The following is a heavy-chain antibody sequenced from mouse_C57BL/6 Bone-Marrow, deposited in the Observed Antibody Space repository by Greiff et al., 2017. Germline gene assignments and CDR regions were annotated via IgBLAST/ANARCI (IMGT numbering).Heavy chain of an antibody. Sequence: QVQLQQPGAELVMPGASVKLSCKASGYTFTSYWMHWVKQRPGQGLEWIGEIDPSDSYTNYNQKFKGKSTLTVDKSSSTAYMQLSSLTSEDSAVYYCARYGYVYAMDYWGQGTSVTVSS. D-gene: IGHD2-2*01. CDR1: GYTFTSYW. CDR2: IDPSDSYT. CDR3: ARYGYVYAMDY. V-gene: IGHV1-69*01. J-gene: IGHJ4*01.